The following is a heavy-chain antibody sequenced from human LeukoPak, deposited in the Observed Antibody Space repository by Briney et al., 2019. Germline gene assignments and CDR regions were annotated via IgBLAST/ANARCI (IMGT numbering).Heavy chain of an antibody. CDR1: GFTFSSYE. J-gene: IGHJ4*02. Sequence: GGSLRLSCAASGFTFSSYEMNWVRQAPGKGLEWVSYISSSGSTIYYADSVKGRFTVSRDNAKNSLYLQMNSLRAEDTAVYYCARGPHYYYDSSGPSDYWGQGTLVTVSS. D-gene: IGHD3-22*01. CDR2: ISSSGSTI. V-gene: IGHV3-48*03. CDR3: ARGPHYYYDSSGPSDY.